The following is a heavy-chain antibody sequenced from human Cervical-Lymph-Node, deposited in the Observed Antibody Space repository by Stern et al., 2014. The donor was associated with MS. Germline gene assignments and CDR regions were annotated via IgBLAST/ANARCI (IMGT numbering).Heavy chain of an antibody. CDR1: GYTFTSYW. V-gene: IGHV5-51*01. CDR2: IFPGGSDI. J-gene: IGHJ4*02. CDR3: ARQRYFDY. Sequence: EVQLVQSGPEVKRPGESLKISCQASGYTFTSYWIGWVRQMPGKGLEWIAIIFPGGSDIRYGPSFQGQVTISADKSSSTASLQWNNLKASDTAIYYCARQRYFDYWGQGTLVTVSS.